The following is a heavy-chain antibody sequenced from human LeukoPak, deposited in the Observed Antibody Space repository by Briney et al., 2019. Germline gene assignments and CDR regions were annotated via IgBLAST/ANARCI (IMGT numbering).Heavy chain of an antibody. J-gene: IGHJ4*02. CDR2: ISWNSGSI. Sequence: GGSLRLSCAASGFTFDDYAMHWVRQAPGKGLEWVSGISWNSGSIGYADSVEGRFTISRDNAKNSLYLQMNSLRAEDMALYYCAKESAIGYFDYWGQGTLVTVSS. CDR3: AKESAIGYFDY. V-gene: IGHV3-9*03. CDR1: GFTFDDYA. D-gene: IGHD2-2*02.